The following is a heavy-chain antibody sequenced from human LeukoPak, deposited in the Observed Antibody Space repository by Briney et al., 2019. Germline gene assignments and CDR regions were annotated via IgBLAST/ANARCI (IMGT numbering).Heavy chain of an antibody. D-gene: IGHD6-13*01. J-gene: IGHJ6*02. CDR1: GGTFSSYA. CDR3: ARGYSSSWSTAYYYGMDV. Sequence: GASVKVSCKASGGTFSSYAISWVRQAPGQGLEWMGRIIPILGIANYAQKFQGRVTITADKSTSTAYMELSSLRSEDTAVYYCARGYSSSWSTAYYYGMDVWGQGTTVTVSS. CDR2: IIPILGIA. V-gene: IGHV1-69*04.